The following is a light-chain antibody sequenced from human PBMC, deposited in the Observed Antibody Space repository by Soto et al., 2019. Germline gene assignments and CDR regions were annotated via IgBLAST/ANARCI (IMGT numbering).Light chain of an antibody. CDR1: SDVIRSYKY. CDR3: CSYVGTSTYV. J-gene: IGLJ1*01. CDR2: EGS. V-gene: IGLV2-23*01. Sequence: QSVLTQPASVSGSPGQSITVSCTGSSDVIRSYKYVSWYQQHPGKAPKVMIYEGSKRPAGVSGRFSGSKSGNTASLTISGLQAEDEADYYCCSYVGTSTYVFVTGTKVTVL.